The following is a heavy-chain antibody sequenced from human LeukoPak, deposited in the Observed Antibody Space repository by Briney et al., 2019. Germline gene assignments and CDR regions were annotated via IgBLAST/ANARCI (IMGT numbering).Heavy chain of an antibody. J-gene: IGHJ4*02. V-gene: IGHV3-30*03. D-gene: IGHD3-22*01. CDR2: IPNDRRNN. CDR3: ATSRDFYDTSGYYPYYFDC. CDR1: GFTFSSYG. Sequence: GGSLRLSCAASGFTFSSYGMHWVRQAPGKGLEWVAVIPNDRRNNYYADFVKGRFTISRDNSKNTLYLQMNSLRAEDTAVYYCATSRDFYDTSGYYPYYFDCWGQGTLVTVSS.